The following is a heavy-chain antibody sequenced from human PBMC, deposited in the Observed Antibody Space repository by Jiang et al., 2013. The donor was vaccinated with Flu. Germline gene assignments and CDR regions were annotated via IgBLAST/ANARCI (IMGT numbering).Heavy chain of an antibody. Sequence: WSWIRQPPREGAWSGLGKSIIVEAPTTNPSLKSRVTISVDTSKNQFSLKLSSVTAADTAVYYCARPRGSGSYRVRKYFDYWGQGTLVTVSS. D-gene: IGHD1-26*01. V-gene: IGHV4-34*01. CDR2: SIIVEAP. J-gene: IGHJ4*02. CDR3: ARPRGSGSYRVRKYFDY.